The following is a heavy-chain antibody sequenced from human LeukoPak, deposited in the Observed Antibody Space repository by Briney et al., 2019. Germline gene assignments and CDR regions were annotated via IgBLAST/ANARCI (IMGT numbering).Heavy chain of an antibody. Sequence: GESLKISFKGSGYSFTSYWIGWVRQRPGKGLEWMGIIYPGDSDTRYSPSFQGQVTISADKSISTAYLQWSSLKASDTAMYYCARQERYFDSPHLNAFDIWGQGTMVTVSS. CDR1: GYSFTSYW. J-gene: IGHJ3*02. CDR2: IYPGDSDT. D-gene: IGHD3-9*01. V-gene: IGHV5-51*01. CDR3: ARQERYFDSPHLNAFDI.